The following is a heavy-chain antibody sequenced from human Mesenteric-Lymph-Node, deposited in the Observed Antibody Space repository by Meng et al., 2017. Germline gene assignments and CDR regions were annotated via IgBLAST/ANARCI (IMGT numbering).Heavy chain of an antibody. Sequence: QVQLKESGPGLVKPSDTLSLTCAVSGYSISSSNWWGWIRQPPGKGLEWIGSIYYSGSTYYNPSLRSRVTMSLDTSKNQFSLKLSSVTATDTAVYYCARHDGGYGDYFDHWGQGTLVTVSS. D-gene: IGHD5-12*01. CDR3: ARHDGGYGDYFDH. CDR2: IYYSGST. J-gene: IGHJ4*02. CDR1: GYSISSSNW. V-gene: IGHV4-28*01.